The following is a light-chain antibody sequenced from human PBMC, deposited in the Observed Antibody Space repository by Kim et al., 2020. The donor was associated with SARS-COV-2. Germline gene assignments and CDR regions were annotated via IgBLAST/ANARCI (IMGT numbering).Light chain of an antibody. CDR2: DVR. CDR1: GSDDDGCNY. V-gene: IGLV2-11*01. CDR3: WSYACSNTYVV. Sequence: QSVTIPRAESGSDDDGCNYVSWYQQHPGKAPELMIYDVRNRPSGLPDRFAGSKSGSTASLTITGLQAGDEADYYCWSYACSNTYVVFGGGTKLTVL. J-gene: IGLJ2*01.